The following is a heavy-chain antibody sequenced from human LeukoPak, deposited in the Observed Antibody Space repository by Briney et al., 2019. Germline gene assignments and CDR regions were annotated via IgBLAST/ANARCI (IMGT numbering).Heavy chain of an antibody. CDR1: GFTFSSYG. CDR3: AKIPLDSGSYSHDYYYYGMDV. CDR2: ISYDGSNK. D-gene: IGHD1-26*01. J-gene: IGHJ6*02. V-gene: IGHV3-30*18. Sequence: PGGSLRLSCAASGFTFSSYGMHWVRQAPGKGLEWVAVISYDGSNKYYADSVKGRFTISRDNSKNTLYLQMNSLRAEDTAVYYCAKIPLDSGSYSHDYYYYGMDVWGQGTTVTVSS.